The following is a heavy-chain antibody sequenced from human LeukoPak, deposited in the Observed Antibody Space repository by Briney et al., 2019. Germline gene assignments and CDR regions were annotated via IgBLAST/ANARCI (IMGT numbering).Heavy chain of an antibody. CDR2: VYTSGST. Sequence: SETLSLTCAVSGGSISSDIYSCSWIRQPAGKGLEWIGRVYTSGSTNYNPSLKSRVTISVDTSKNQFSLNLSSVTAADTAVYYCASMRATALDYWGQGTLVTVSS. CDR3: ASMRATALDY. J-gene: IGHJ4*02. D-gene: IGHD5-18*01. V-gene: IGHV4-61*02. CDR1: GGSISSDIYS.